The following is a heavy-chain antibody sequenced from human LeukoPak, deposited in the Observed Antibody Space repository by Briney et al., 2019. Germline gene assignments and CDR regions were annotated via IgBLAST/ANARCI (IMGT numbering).Heavy chain of an antibody. Sequence: PGGSLRLSCAASGFTFSSYAMSWVRQAPGKGLEWVSAISGSGGSTYYADSVKGRFTISRDNSKNTLYLQMNSLRAEDTAVYYRAKELARIAAAGTGLDYWGQGTLVTVSS. D-gene: IGHD6-13*01. CDR2: ISGSGGST. V-gene: IGHV3-23*01. J-gene: IGHJ4*02. CDR1: GFTFSSYA. CDR3: AKELARIAAAGTGLDY.